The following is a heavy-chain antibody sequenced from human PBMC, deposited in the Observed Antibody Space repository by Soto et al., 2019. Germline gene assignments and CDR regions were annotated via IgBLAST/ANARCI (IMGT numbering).Heavy chain of an antibody. J-gene: IGHJ5*02. CDR2: ISYDGSNK. CDR1: VFTFSSSG. V-gene: IGHV3-30*18. CDR3: AKDPLMDGSGSHKWFEP. D-gene: IGHD3-10*01. Sequence: LRLSCAASVFTFSSSGMHWVRQAPGKGLEWVAVISYDGSNKYYADSVKGRFTISRDNSKNTLYLQMNSLRGEETAVYYCAKDPLMDGSGSHKWFEPWGRGTLITVCS.